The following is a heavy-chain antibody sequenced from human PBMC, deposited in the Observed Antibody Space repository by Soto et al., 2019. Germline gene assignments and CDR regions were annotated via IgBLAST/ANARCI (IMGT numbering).Heavy chain of an antibody. J-gene: IGHJ4*02. V-gene: IGHV3-73*01. CDR1: GFTLSGST. CDR2: IRSKPSSSAT. D-gene: IGHD2-15*01. Sequence: EVQLVESGGGLVQPGGSLKLSCAASGFTLSGSTMHWVRQASGKGLEWVGRIRSKPSSSATAYAASVRGRFTISRDDSKNTAYLQMNSLRVEDTAVYYCTSGYCIGGSCSRSDYWGQGTLVTVSS. CDR3: TSGYCIGGSCSRSDY.